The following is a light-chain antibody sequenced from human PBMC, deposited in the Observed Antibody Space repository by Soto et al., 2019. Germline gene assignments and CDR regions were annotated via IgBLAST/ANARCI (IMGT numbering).Light chain of an antibody. Sequence: QSALTQPASVSGSPGQSITISCTGTSSDVGGYNYVSWYQQHPGKTPKLMIYDVSTRPSGVSNRFSGSKSGNTASLTISGLQAEDEADYYCSSYTSSSTLAVFGGGTKVTVL. J-gene: IGLJ2*01. CDR3: SSYTSSSTLAV. CDR2: DVS. CDR1: SSDVGGYNY. V-gene: IGLV2-14*01.